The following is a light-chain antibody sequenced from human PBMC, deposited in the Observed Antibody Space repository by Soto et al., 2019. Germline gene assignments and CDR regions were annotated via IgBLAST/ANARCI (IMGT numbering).Light chain of an antibody. V-gene: IGKV2-28*01. CDR1: QSLLHSSGNNY. CDR2: WGS. Sequence: DIVMTQSPLSLPVTPGEPASMSCRSSQSLLHSSGNNYLDWYVQKPGQSPQLLIYWGSYRASGVPDRFSGSGAGTDFTLKISRVEAEDVGIYYCMQGQQNPITFGQGTRLAIK. J-gene: IGKJ5*01. CDR3: MQGQQNPIT.